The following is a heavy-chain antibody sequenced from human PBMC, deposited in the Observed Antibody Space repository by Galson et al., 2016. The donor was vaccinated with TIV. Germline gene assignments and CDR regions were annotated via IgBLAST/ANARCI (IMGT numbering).Heavy chain of an antibody. CDR2: IIHSGST. Sequence: ETLSLTCAVYGGSFSVYYWSWIRQPPGKGLEWIGEIIHSGSTNYNPSLKSRVTISVDTSKSQFSLKLSSVTAADTAVYSCARGRIAPRVVGYYYYPMDVWGQGTTVTVSS. CDR1: GGSFSVYY. D-gene: IGHD2-15*01. CDR3: ARGRIAPRVVGYYYYPMDV. V-gene: IGHV4-34*01. J-gene: IGHJ6*02.